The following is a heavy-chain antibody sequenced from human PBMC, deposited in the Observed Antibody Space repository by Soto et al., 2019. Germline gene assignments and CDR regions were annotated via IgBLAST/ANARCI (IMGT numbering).Heavy chain of an antibody. J-gene: IGHJ4*02. V-gene: IGHV3-74*01. Sequence: EVQLVESGGGLVQPGGSLRLSCAASGFTFSYHYMHWVRQAPGKGLEWVSRISSDGSSTTYADSVKGRFVISRDNTKSTGYLPMNDLRVEDTAVYFCARVENCSPTSCFSVFDYWGQGSLVTASS. D-gene: IGHD2-2*01. CDR2: ISSDGSST. CDR3: ARVENCSPTSCFSVFDY. CDR1: GFTFSYHY.